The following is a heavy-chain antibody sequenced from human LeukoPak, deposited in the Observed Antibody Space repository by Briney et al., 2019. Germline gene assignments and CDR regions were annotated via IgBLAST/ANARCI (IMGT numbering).Heavy chain of an antibody. D-gene: IGHD2-2*01. Sequence: GGSLRLSCAASGFTFSSDSRTWVRQPPGKGLEWVSTISGSGVSTFYADPVKGRFTISRDNSKNTLYLRMNSLSAEDTAVYYCAKDSFSTEWGQGTLVTVSS. CDR2: ISGSGVST. V-gene: IGHV3-23*01. CDR3: AKDSFSTE. CDR1: GFTFSSDS. J-gene: IGHJ4*02.